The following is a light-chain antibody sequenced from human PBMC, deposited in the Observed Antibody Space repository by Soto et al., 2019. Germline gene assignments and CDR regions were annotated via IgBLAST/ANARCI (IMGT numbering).Light chain of an antibody. V-gene: IGKV4-1*01. J-gene: IGKJ4*01. CDR2: WAS. CDR3: QQYYSTPLT. CDR1: LSVLYSSNNKNY. Sequence: IVITHSPDSLSVSLGDMPTINCKSILSVLYSSNNKNYLAWYQQKPGQPPKLLIYWASTRESGVPDRFSGSGSGTDFTLTISSLQAEDVAVYYCQQYYSTPLTFGGGTKVDIK.